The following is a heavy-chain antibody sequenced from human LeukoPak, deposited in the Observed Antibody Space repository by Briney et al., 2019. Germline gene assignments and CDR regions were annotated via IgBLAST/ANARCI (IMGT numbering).Heavy chain of an antibody. CDR2: INPNSGGT. CDR1: GYTFTGYY. Sequence: ASVKVSCKASGYTFTGYYMHWVLQAPGQGLEWMGRINPNSGGTNYAQKFQGRVTMTRDTSISTAYMELSRLRSDDTAVYYCARDHPRVPDADMDVWGKGTTVTVSS. CDR3: ARDHPRVPDADMDV. D-gene: IGHD2-2*01. J-gene: IGHJ6*03. V-gene: IGHV1-2*06.